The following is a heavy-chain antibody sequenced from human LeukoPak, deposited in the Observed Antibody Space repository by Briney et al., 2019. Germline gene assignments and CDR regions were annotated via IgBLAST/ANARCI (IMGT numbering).Heavy chain of an antibody. J-gene: IGHJ4*02. CDR1: GGSISSSNW. V-gene: IGHV4-4*02. Sequence: SETLSLTCTVSGGSISSSNWWSWVRQPPGKGLEWIGEIYHSGSTNYNPSLKSRVTISVDKSKNQFSLKLSSVTAADTAVYYCARLLYFDSSGYFDYWGQGTLVTVSS. CDR2: IYHSGST. D-gene: IGHD3-22*01. CDR3: ARLLYFDSSGYFDY.